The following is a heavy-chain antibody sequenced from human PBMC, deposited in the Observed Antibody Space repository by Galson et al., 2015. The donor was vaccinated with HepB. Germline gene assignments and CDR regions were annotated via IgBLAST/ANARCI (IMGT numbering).Heavy chain of an antibody. CDR3: ASFLSILSETYCGGDCYSSHYYYDMDV. CDR2: ISSSSSTI. J-gene: IGHJ6*02. CDR1: GFTFSSYS. Sequence: LRLSCAASGFTFSSYSMNWVRQAPGKGLEWVSYISSSSSTIYYADSVKGRFTISRDNAKNSLYLQMKSLRDEDTAVYYCASFLSILSETYCGGDCYSSHYYYDMDVWGQGTTVTVSS. V-gene: IGHV3-48*02. D-gene: IGHD2-21*02.